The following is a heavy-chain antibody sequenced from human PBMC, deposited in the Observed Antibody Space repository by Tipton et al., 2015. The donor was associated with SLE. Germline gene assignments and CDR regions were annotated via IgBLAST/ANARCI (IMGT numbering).Heavy chain of an antibody. J-gene: IGHJ4*02. CDR1: GGSISSYY. D-gene: IGHD6-13*01. CDR3: ARGGGDSSSCQDFDF. V-gene: IGHV4-59*01. Sequence: TLSLTCTVSGGSISSYYWGWIRQPPGKGLEWIGRVHYRGNTNYNPSLKSRVTMSVDTSKNQFSLKLNSVTAADTAVYYCARGGGDSSSCQDFDFWGQGTLVTVSS. CDR2: VHYRGNT.